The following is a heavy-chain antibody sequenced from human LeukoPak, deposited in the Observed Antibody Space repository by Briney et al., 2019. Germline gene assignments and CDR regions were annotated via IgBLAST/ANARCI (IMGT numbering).Heavy chain of an antibody. CDR2: IIPIFGTA. J-gene: IGHJ4*02. CDR3: ARGDLLTGYYRAYYFDY. D-gene: IGHD3-9*01. V-gene: IGHV1-69*01. CDR1: GGTFSSYA. Sequence: GSSVKVSCKASGGTFSSYAISWVRQAPGQGLEWMVGIIPIFGTANYAQKFQGRVTITADESTSTAYMELSSLRSEDTAVYYCARGDLLTGYYRAYYFDYWGQGTLVTVSS.